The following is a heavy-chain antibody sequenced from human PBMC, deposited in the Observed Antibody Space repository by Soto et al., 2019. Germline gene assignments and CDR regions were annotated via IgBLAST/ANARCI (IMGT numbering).Heavy chain of an antibody. J-gene: IGHJ6*02. V-gene: IGHV3-23*01. D-gene: IGHD2-2*02. CDR3: AKRHCSSTSCYTGGYYYYGMDV. Sequence: RLSCAASGFTFSSYAMSWVRQAPGKGLEWVSAISGSGGSTYYADSVKGRFTISRDNSKNTLYLQMNSLRAEDTAVYYCAKRHCSSTSCYTGGYYYYGMDVWGQGTTVTVSS. CDR1: GFTFSSYA. CDR2: ISGSGGST.